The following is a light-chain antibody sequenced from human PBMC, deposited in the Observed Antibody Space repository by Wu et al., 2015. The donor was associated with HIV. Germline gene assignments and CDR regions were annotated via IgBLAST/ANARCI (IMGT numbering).Light chain of an antibody. V-gene: IGKV3-15*01. J-gene: IGKJ1*01. CDR2: GAS. CDR1: QSVTNN. Sequence: EVVMTQSPATLSVSPGERATLSCRASQSVTNNLAWYQQKPGQAPRLLIYGASTRATGIPARFSGNGSGTEFTLTISSLQSEDFAVYYCQQYDNWPPWTFGKGPRWKSN. CDR3: QQYDNWPPWT.